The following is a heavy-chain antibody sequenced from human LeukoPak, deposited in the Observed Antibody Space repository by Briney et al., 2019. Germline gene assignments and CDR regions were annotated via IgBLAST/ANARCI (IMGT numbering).Heavy chain of an antibody. CDR2: IAHDGTT. CDR1: GGSIDITNY. Sequence: PETLSLTCGVSGGSIDITNYWSWVRQAPGKGLEWIGEIAHDGTTNYNPSLRSRVAMSFDRANNQFSLSLTSVTAADTAVYYCTREDRPYCPFAYWGQGVLFTVSS. CDR3: TREDRPYCPFAY. J-gene: IGHJ4*02. D-gene: IGHD1-26*01. V-gene: IGHV4-4*03.